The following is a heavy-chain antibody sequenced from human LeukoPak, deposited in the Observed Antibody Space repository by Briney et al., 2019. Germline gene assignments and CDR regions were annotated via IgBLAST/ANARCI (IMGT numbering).Heavy chain of an antibody. D-gene: IGHD3-10*01. CDR3: ARTSGGYYVDY. Sequence: SETLSLTCTVSGGSISSYYWSWIRQPPGKGPEWIGYIYYSGSTNYNPSLKSRVTISVDTSKNQFSLKLSSVTAADTAVYYCARTSGGYYVDYWGQGTLVTVSS. V-gene: IGHV4-59*01. CDR1: GGSISSYY. CDR2: IYYSGST. J-gene: IGHJ4*02.